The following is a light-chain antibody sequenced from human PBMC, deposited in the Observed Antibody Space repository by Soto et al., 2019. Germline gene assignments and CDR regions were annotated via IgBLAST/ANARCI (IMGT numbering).Light chain of an antibody. Sequence: QVVVTQPPSVSGAPGQRVTISCTGSSSNIGAGYDVHWYQQLPGTAPKLLIYGNSNRPSGVPVRFSGSKSGTSASLAITGLQAEDEADYYCQSYDSSLSGFWVFGGGTKLTVL. CDR3: QSYDSSLSGFWV. V-gene: IGLV1-40*01. CDR1: SSNIGAGYD. CDR2: GNS. J-gene: IGLJ3*02.